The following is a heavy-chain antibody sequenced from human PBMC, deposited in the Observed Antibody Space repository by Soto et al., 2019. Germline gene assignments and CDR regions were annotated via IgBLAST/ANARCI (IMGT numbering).Heavy chain of an antibody. CDR2: ISGSGGST. J-gene: IGHJ6*02. V-gene: IGHV3-23*01. CDR1: GFTFSSYA. Sequence: PVGSLRLSCAASGFTFSSYAMSWVRQAPGKGLEWVSAISGSGGSTYYADSVKGRFTISRDNSKNTLYLQMNSLRAEDTAVYYCAKKARVGGFSRLYYYYGMDVWGQGTTVTVSS. D-gene: IGHD6-6*01. CDR3: AKKARVGGFSRLYYYYGMDV.